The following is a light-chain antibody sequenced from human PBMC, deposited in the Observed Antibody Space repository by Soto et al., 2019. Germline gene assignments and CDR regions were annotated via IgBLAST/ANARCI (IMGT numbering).Light chain of an antibody. CDR2: GAS. Sequence: EIVLTQSPGTLSLSPGERATLSCRASQYVSSSYLAWYQQKPGQAPRLLIYGASSRATGVPGRFSGSGSETEFTLTISRLEPEDFAVYYCQQYGSSPGYTFGQGTKLEIK. J-gene: IGKJ2*01. CDR1: QYVSSSY. CDR3: QQYGSSPGYT. V-gene: IGKV3-20*01.